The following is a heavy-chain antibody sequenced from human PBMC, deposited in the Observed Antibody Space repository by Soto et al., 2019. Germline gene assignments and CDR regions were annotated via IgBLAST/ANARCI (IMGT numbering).Heavy chain of an antibody. CDR2: INHSGST. CDR1: GGSFSDYY. D-gene: IGHD3-3*01. Sequence: PSETLSLTCSAYGGSFSDYYWSWIRQPPGKGLEWIGEINHSGSTNYNPSLKSRVTISVHKSKNQFSLKLSSVTAADTVVYYCARARKGSGSDYYYHYGMDVWGKGTTVTVSS. J-gene: IGHJ6*04. V-gene: IGHV4-34*01. CDR3: ARARKGSGSDYYYHYGMDV.